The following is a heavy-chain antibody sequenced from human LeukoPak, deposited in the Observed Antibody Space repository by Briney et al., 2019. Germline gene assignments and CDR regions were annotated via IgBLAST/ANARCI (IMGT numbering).Heavy chain of an antibody. V-gene: IGHV4-34*01. CDR3: ARDLTGEDAFDI. CDR2: INHSGST. CDR1: GGSFSGYY. D-gene: IGHD7-27*01. Sequence: ASETLSLTCAVYGGSFSGYYWSWIRQPPGKGLGWIGEINHSGSTNHNPSLKSRVTISVDTSKNQFSLKLSSVTAADTAVYYCARDLTGEDAFDIWGQGTMVTVSS. J-gene: IGHJ3*02.